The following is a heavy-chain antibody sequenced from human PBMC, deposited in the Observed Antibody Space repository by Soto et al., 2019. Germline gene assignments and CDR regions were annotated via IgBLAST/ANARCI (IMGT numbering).Heavy chain of an antibody. D-gene: IGHD3-3*01. V-gene: IGHV3-30-3*01. J-gene: IGHJ3*02. CDR3: AKGPPSRVLRFLEWLWNDAFDI. CDR1: GFTFSSYA. CDR2: ISYDGSNK. Sequence: GGSLRLSCAASGFTFSSYAMHWVRQAPGKGLEWVAVISYDGSNKYYADSVKGRFTISRDNSKNTLYLQMNSLRAEDTAVYYCAKGPPSRVLRFLEWLWNDAFDIWGQGTMVTVSS.